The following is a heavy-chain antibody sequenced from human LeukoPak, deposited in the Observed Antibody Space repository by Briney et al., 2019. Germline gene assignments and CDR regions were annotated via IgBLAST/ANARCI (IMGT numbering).Heavy chain of an antibody. V-gene: IGHV3-66*02. J-gene: IGHJ5*02. CDR1: GFSVSSTY. D-gene: IGHD3-9*01. CDR3: TRVDILTGYYGFDP. CDR2: IYTSGST. Sequence: GGSLRLSCAASGFSVSSTYMSWVRQAPGKGLEWVSLIYTSGSTFYADSVMGRFTISRDNSKNTLFLQMNSLRAEDSAVYYCTRVDILTGYYGFDPWGQGTLVTVSS.